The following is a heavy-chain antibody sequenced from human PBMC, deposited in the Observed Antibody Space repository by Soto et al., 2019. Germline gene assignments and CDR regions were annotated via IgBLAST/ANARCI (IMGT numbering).Heavy chain of an antibody. V-gene: IGHV4-31*03. CDR2: IYYSGST. CDR3: ARGRAGEQLAGSYFDY. CDR1: GGSISSGGYY. D-gene: IGHD6-6*01. Sequence: PSETLSLTCTVSGGSISSGGYYWSWIRQHPGKGLEWIGYIYYSGSTYYNPSLKSRVTISVDTSKNQFSLKLSSVTAADTAVYYCARGRAGEQLAGSYFDYWGQGTLVTVSS. J-gene: IGHJ4*02.